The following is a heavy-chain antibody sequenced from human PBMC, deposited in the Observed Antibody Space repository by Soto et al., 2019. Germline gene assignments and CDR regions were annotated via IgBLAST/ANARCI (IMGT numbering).Heavy chain of an antibody. CDR3: ASGGATYDFWSGPRWFDP. CDR1: GYTFTSYG. D-gene: IGHD3-3*01. V-gene: IGHV1-18*01. J-gene: IGHJ5*02. Sequence: ASVKVSCKASGYTFTSYGISWVRQAPGQGLEWMGWISAYNGNTNYAQKLQGRVTMTTDTSTSTAYMELRSLRSDDTAVYYCASGGATYDFWSGPRWFDPWGQGTLVTVSS. CDR2: ISAYNGNT.